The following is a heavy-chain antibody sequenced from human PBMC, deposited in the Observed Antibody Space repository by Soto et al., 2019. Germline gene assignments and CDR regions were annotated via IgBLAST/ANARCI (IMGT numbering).Heavy chain of an antibody. V-gene: IGHV3-30*18. CDR1: GFTFSSYG. J-gene: IGHJ5*02. Sequence: QVQLVESGGGVVQPGRSLRLSCAASGFTFSSYGMHWVRQAPGKGLEWVAVISYDGSNKYYADSVKGRFTISIDNSKNTLYRQMNSLRAEDTAVYYCEKGTYDFSFDPWGQGTLATVSA. CDR3: EKGTYDFSFDP. CDR2: ISYDGSNK. D-gene: IGHD3-3*01.